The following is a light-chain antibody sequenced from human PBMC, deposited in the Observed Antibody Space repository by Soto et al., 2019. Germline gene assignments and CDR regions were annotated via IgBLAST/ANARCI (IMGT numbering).Light chain of an antibody. Sequence: IQMTQSPSSLSASVGDRVTITCRASQAIGNYLAWFQQKPGEAPEPLIYAASSLQSGVPSKFSGSGSGTDFTLTISSLQPEDFGTYYCQQYINYPYTFGQGTKLEIK. CDR2: AAS. CDR3: QQYINYPYT. J-gene: IGKJ2*01. CDR1: QAIGNY. V-gene: IGKV1-16*02.